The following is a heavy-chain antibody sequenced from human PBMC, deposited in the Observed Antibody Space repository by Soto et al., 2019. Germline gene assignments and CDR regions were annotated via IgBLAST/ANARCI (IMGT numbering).Heavy chain of an antibody. Sequence: LRLSCAASGFTLSTYGMHWVRQAPGKGLEWVAVISYDGSNKNYADSVKGRFTISRDNSKNTLYLQMNSLRAEDTAVYYCAKDHSWTQLWLAPDYWGQGTVVTVSS. CDR3: AKDHSWTQLWLAPDY. CDR2: ISYDGSNK. CDR1: GFTLSTYG. J-gene: IGHJ4*02. V-gene: IGHV3-30*18. D-gene: IGHD5-18*01.